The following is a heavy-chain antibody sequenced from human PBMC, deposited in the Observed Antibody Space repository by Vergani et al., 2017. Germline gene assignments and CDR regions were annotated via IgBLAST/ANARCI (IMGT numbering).Heavy chain of an antibody. Sequence: QVQLQESGPGLVKPSETLSLTCAVSGYSISSGYYWGWIRQPPGKGLEWIGSIYHSGSTYYNPSLKSRVTISVDTSKNQFSLKLSSVTAADTAVYYCARAVYDFWSGYYWGGGPYYFDYWGQGTLVTVSS. CDR1: GYSISSGYY. CDR2: IYHSGST. CDR3: ARAVYDFWSGYYWGGGPYYFDY. J-gene: IGHJ4*02. D-gene: IGHD3-3*01. V-gene: IGHV4-38-2*01.